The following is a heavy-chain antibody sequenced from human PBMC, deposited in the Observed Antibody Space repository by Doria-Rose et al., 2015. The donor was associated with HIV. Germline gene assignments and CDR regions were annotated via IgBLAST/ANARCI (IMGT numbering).Heavy chain of an antibody. CDR3: AKAPIIGPKYYFYMDV. D-gene: IGHD3-3*01. Sequence: ESGGGLVQPGRSLRLSCVGSGFSFESYAMHWVRLAPGKGLEWVAGIRWDSGAKGNADSVEGRFTISRDNAKKSVYLEMRSLRPEDTAFYYCAKAPIIGPKYYFYMDVWGKGTSVTVSS. CDR2: IRWDSGAK. J-gene: IGHJ6*03. CDR1: GFSFESYA. V-gene: IGHV3-9*01.